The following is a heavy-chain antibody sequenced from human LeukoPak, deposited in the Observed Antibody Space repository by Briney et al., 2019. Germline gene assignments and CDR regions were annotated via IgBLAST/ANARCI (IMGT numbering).Heavy chain of an antibody. CDR2: ISGSGGST. CDR1: GYTFSSYG. V-gene: IGHV3-23*01. CDR3: VLFGDYESPDGFDI. J-gene: IGHJ3*02. Sequence: GGSLRLSCAASGYTFSSYGMSWVRQAPGKGLEWVSAISGSGGSTYYADSVKGRFTISRDNSKTTLYLQMNSLRAGDTAVYYCVLFGDYESPDGFDIWGQGTMVTVSS. D-gene: IGHD4-17*01.